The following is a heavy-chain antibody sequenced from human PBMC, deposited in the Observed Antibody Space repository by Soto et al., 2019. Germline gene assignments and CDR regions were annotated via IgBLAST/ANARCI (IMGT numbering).Heavy chain of an antibody. CDR1: GGTFSSYA. V-gene: IGHV1-69*13. Sequence: SVKVSCKASGGTFSSYAISWVRQAPGQGPEWMGGIIPIFGTANYAQKFQGRVTITADECTSTAYMELSSLRSEDTAVYYCARYSSYYDSSGYSAWGQGTMVTVSS. CDR3: ARYSSYYDSSGYSA. D-gene: IGHD3-22*01. J-gene: IGHJ3*01. CDR2: IIPIFGTA.